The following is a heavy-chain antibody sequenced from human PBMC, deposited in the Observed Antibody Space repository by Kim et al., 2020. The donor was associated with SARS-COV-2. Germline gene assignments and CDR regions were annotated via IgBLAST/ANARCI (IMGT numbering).Heavy chain of an antibody. V-gene: IGHV1-8*01. J-gene: IGHJ6*03. D-gene: IGHD2-2*01. Sequence: ASVKVSCKASGYTFTSYDINWVRQATGQGLEWMGWMNPNSGNTGYAQKFQGRVTMTRNTSISTAYMELSSLRSEDTAVYYCARGIFSSSRRSYYYYMDVWGKGTTVTVSS. CDR3: ARGIFSSSRRSYYYYMDV. CDR1: GYTFTSYD. CDR2: MNPNSGNT.